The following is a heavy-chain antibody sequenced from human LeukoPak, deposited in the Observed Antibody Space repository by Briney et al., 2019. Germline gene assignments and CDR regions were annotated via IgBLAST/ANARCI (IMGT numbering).Heavy chain of an antibody. V-gene: IGHV3-7*01. CDR1: GFTFSSYW. CDR3: ARASMGGRDYHLDS. D-gene: IGHD4/OR15-4a*01. CDR2: IKQDGTDK. J-gene: IGHJ4*02. Sequence: GGSLTLSCAASGFTFSSYWMTWVRQAPGKGLEWVANIKQDGTDKYYVDSVKGRFTISRDNAKNSLFLQLGSLRADDTAVYYCARASMGGRDYHLDSWGQGTLVTVSS.